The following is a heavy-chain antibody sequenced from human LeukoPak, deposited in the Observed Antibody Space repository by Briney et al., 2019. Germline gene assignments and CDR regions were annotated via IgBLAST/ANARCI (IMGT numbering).Heavy chain of an antibody. D-gene: IGHD5-18*01. CDR3: ARGAYNYGYASDY. CDR1: GYTFTSYD. CDR2: MNPYSGTT. J-gene: IGHJ4*02. Sequence: ASVKVSCKASGYTFTSYDINWVRQATGQGLEWMGWMNPYSGTTGYAQKFQGRVAMTSNTSISTAYMELSSLRSEVTAVYYCARGAYNYGYASDYWGQGALVTVSS. V-gene: IGHV1-8*01.